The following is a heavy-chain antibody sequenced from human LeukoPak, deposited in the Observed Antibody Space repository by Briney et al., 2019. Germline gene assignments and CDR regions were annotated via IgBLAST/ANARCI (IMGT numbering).Heavy chain of an antibody. V-gene: IGHV4-4*02. CDR1: GASVRSYNY. CDR2: VYHSGST. CDR3: ARSCGGDCYSKGDY. D-gene: IGHD2-21*02. J-gene: IGHJ4*02. Sequence: SETLSLTCAVSGASVRSYNYWSWVRQPPGKGLEWLGEVYHSGSTIYNPSLESRITISIDSSKNQFSLKLTSVTAADTAVYYCARSCGGDCYSKGDYWGQGTLVTVSS.